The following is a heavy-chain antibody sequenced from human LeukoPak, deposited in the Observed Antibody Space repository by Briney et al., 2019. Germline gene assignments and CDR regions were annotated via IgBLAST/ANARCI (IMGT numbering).Heavy chain of an antibody. J-gene: IGHJ4*02. CDR1: GFTFSSYS. V-gene: IGHV3-21*01. Sequence: PGGSLRLSCAASGFTFSSYSMNWVRQAPGKGLEWVSSISSSSSYIYYADSVKGRFTISRDNAKNSLYLQMNSLRAEDTAVYYRAREEYYYDSSGYFFDYWGQGTLVTVSS. CDR3: AREEYYYDSSGYFFDY. D-gene: IGHD3-22*01. CDR2: ISSSSSYI.